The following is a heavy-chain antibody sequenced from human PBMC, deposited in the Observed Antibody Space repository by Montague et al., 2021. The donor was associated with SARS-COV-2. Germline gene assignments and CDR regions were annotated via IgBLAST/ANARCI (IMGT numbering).Heavy chain of an antibody. CDR3: ASSRENYNILTGYPYYFDY. J-gene: IGHJ4*02. V-gene: IGHV4-59*01. D-gene: IGHD3-9*01. Sequence: SETLSLTCTVSGGSISRYYWNWIRQPPGKGLEWIAYIYYSGSTNYNSSLKSRVTISVDTSKNQFSLKLSSVTAADTAVYYCASSRENYNILTGYPYYFDYWGQGTMVTVSS. CDR2: IYYSGST. CDR1: GGSISRYY.